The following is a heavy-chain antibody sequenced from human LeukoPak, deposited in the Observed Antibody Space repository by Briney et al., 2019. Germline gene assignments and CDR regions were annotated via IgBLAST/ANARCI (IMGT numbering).Heavy chain of an antibody. CDR1: GYTFTGYY. D-gene: IGHD5-24*01. CDR2: INPNSGGT. Sequence: GASVKVSCKASGYTFTGYYMHWVRQAPGQRLEWMGWINPNSGGTNYAQKFQGWVTMTRDTSISTAYMELSRLRSDDTAVYYCARGDGYNSAPPGYWGQGTLVTVSS. J-gene: IGHJ4*02. V-gene: IGHV1-2*04. CDR3: ARGDGYNSAPPGY.